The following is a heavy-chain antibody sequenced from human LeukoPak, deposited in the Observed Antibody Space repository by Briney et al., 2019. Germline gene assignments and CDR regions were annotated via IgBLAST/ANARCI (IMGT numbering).Heavy chain of an antibody. CDR3: ARGRGPLRNYYYYGMDV. Sequence: SVKVSCKASGGTFSSYAISWVRQAPGQGLEWMGGIIPIFGTANYAQKFQGRVTITTDESTSTAYMELSNLRSEDTAVYYCARGRGPLRNYYYYGMDVWGQGTTVTVSS. J-gene: IGHJ6*02. V-gene: IGHV1-69*05. CDR2: IIPIFGTA. D-gene: IGHD4-17*01. CDR1: GGTFSSYA.